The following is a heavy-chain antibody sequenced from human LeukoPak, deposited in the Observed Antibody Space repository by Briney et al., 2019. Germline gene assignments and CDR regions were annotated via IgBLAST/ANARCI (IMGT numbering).Heavy chain of an antibody. CDR2: ISYIGST. CDR3: ARDLVTVTKGFDI. V-gene: IGHV4-59*11. J-gene: IGHJ3*02. CDR1: DASFISHY. D-gene: IGHD4-17*01. Sequence: SEPLSLTCAVSDASFISHYRTWIRQPPGKGLEWIGYISYIGSTNYNPSLKSRVTISIDTSKNQFSLKLSSVTAADTAVYFCARDLVTVTKGFDIWGQGTMVSVSS.